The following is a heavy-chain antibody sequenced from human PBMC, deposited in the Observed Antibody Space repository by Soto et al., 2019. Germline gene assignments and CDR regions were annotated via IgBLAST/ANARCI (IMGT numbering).Heavy chain of an antibody. CDR2: INPDNGGT. CDR1: GYTFTGHF. CDR3: ARVTDFLSYYYTAGNSCFDP. D-gene: IGHD3-3*01. J-gene: IGHJ5*02. Sequence: ASVKVSCKASGYTFTGHFIHWVRQAPGQGLEWMGWINPDNGGTNFSQTFQGRVTMTRDTSISTAYMELGGLRSDDTAFYFCARVTDFLSYYYTAGNSCFDPWGPGTLVTVS. V-gene: IGHV1-2*02.